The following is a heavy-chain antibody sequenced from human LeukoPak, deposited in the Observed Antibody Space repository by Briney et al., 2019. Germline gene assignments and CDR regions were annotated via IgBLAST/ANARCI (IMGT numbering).Heavy chain of an antibody. J-gene: IGHJ4*02. CDR3: ARRAGAYDY. D-gene: IGHD1-26*01. CDR2: IYYTGST. CDR1: GGSISSYY. Sequence: SETLSLTCTVSGGSISSYYWGWMRQPPGKGLEWTASIYYTGSTYYNPSLESRLTISLDTSKNQFSLKLSSVTAADTAVYYCARRAGAYDYWGQGTLVTVSS. V-gene: IGHV4-39*07.